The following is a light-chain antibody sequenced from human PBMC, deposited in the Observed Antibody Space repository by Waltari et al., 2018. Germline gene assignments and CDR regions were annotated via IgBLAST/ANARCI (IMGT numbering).Light chain of an antibody. CDR3: QQYENLPLT. J-gene: IGKJ4*01. Sequence: DIQMTQFPSSLSASVGDRVTITCQASHNIDDHLNWFQQEPGKAPKLLIYDASVLEAGVPSRFSGGGSGTHFTFTITNLQPDDFGTYYCQQYENLPLTFGGGTKVDI. V-gene: IGKV1-33*01. CDR1: HNIDDH. CDR2: DAS.